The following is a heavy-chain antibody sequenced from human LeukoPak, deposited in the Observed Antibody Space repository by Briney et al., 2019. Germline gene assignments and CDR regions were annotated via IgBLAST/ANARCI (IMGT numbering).Heavy chain of an antibody. CDR3: ARYRGVYTDYYLDY. CDR1: GFTFSSYS. D-gene: IGHD3-10*01. Sequence: PGGSLTLSCAASGFTFSSYSMSWLRQAPGKGLEGVSAISGSGCSTYYADSVKGRFTISRDNSKNTLYLQMNSLRAEDTAVYYCARYRGVYTDYYLDYWGQRTLVTVSS. CDR2: ISGSGCST. V-gene: IGHV3-23*01. J-gene: IGHJ4*02.